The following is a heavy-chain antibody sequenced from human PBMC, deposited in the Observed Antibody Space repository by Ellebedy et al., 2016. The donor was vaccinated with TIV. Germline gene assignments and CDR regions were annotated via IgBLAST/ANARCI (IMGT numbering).Heavy chain of an antibody. J-gene: IGHJ4*02. CDR3: ASGYYDTLTGSAGGDFDS. CDR1: NYSISSGSY. CDR2: IYHIGST. D-gene: IGHD3-9*01. V-gene: IGHV4-38-2*02. Sequence: GSLRLSCTVSNYSISSGSYWGWIRQPPGKGLEWIGSIYHIGSTYYNPSLKSRVTISVDTSKNQLYLKLSFVTAADTAVYYCASGYYDTLTGSAGGDFDSWGQGTLVTVSS.